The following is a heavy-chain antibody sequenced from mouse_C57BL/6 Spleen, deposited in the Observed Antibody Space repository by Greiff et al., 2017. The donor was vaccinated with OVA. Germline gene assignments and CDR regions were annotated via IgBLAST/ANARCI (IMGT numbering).Heavy chain of an antibody. V-gene: IGHV1-61*01. D-gene: IGHD1-1*01. Sequence: VQLQQPGAELVRPGSSVKLSCKASGYTFTSYWMDWVKQRPGQGLAWIGNIYPSDSEPHYNQKFKDKATLTVDKSSSTAYMQLSSLTSEDSAVYYCARGSTVVATWAMDYWGQGTSVTGAS. J-gene: IGHJ4*01. CDR2: IYPSDSEP. CDR3: ARGSTVVATWAMDY. CDR1: GYTFTSYW.